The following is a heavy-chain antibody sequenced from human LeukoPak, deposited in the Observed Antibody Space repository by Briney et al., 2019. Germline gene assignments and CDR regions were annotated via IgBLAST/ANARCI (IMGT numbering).Heavy chain of an antibody. J-gene: IGHJ5*02. CDR3: ARRRDSSSWYEGWFDP. Sequence: GESLKISCKGSGYSFTSYWIAWVRQMPGKGLEWMGNIYPGDSDTRYNPSFQGQVTISVDKSICTAYLQWNSLKASDTAMYYCARRRDSSSWYEGWFDPWGQGTLVIVSS. D-gene: IGHD6-13*01. V-gene: IGHV5-51*01. CDR1: GYSFTSYW. CDR2: IYPGDSDT.